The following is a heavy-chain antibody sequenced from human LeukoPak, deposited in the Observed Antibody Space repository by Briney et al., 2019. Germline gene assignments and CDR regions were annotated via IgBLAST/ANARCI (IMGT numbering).Heavy chain of an antibody. CDR3: ARRRSDILTGYTPGAFDI. V-gene: IGHV4-39*07. Sequence: PSETLSLTCTVSGGSISSSSYYWGWIRQPPGKGREGIGSIYYSGSTYYNPSLKSRVTISVDTSKNPFSLKLSSVTAADTAVYYCARRRSDILTGYTPGAFDIWGQGTMVTVSS. D-gene: IGHD3-9*01. CDR2: IYYSGST. CDR1: GGSISSSSYY. J-gene: IGHJ3*02.